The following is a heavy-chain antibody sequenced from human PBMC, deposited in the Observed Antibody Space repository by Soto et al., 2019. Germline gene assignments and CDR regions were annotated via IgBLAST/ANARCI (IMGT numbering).Heavy chain of an antibody. D-gene: IGHD6-19*01. CDR2: IKQDGSEK. Sequence: GGSLRLSCAASGFTFSSYWRSWVRQAPGKGLEWVANIKQDGSEKYYVDSVKGRFTISRDNAKNSLYLQMNSLRAEDTAVYYCASREGYSSGWTSYDAFDIWGQGTMVTVSS. J-gene: IGHJ3*02. V-gene: IGHV3-7*01. CDR1: GFTFSSYW. CDR3: ASREGYSSGWTSYDAFDI.